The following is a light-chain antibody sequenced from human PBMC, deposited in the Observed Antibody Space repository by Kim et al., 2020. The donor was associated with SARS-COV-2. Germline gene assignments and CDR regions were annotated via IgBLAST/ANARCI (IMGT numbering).Light chain of an antibody. CDR3: NSWDSSTNHVV. CDR2: GKN. CDR1: SLRRYY. Sequence: SSELTQDPAVSVALGQTVRITCQGDSLRRYYATWYQQKPGQAPVLAIYGKNNRPSGIPDRFSGSSSGNTASLTITGAQAEDEAAYYCNSWDSSTNHVVFGGGTQLTVL. V-gene: IGLV3-19*01. J-gene: IGLJ2*01.